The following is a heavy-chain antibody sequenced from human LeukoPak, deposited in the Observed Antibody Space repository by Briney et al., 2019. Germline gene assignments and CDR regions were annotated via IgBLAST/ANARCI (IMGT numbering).Heavy chain of an antibody. Sequence: ASVKVSCKVSGYTLTELSMHWVRQAPGKGLEWMGGFDPEYGETIYAQKFQGRVTMTEYTSTDTAYMELSSLRSEDTAVYYCATGQSGSYYVAWAYWGQGTLVTVSS. V-gene: IGHV1-24*01. CDR1: GYTLTELS. D-gene: IGHD1-26*01. CDR3: ATGQSGSYYVAWAY. J-gene: IGHJ4*02. CDR2: FDPEYGET.